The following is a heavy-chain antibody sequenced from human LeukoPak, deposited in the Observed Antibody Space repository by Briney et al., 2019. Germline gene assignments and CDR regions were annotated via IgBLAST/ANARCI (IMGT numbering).Heavy chain of an antibody. CDR3: ARGFRGRFLEWSPSDFNWFDP. J-gene: IGHJ5*02. CDR2: MNPNSGNT. Sequence: ASVKVSCKASGYTFTSYDINWVRQAPGQGLEWMGWMNPNSGNTGYAQKFQGRVTMTRNTSISTAYMELSSLRSEDTAVYYCARGFRGRFLEWSPSDFNWFDPWGQGTLVTVSS. D-gene: IGHD3-3*01. CDR1: GYTFTSYD. V-gene: IGHV1-8*01.